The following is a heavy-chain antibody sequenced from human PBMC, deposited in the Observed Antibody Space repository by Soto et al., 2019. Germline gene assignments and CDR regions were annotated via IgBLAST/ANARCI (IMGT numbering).Heavy chain of an antibody. CDR1: GYAFTTYG. Sequence: QVHLVQSGAEVKKPGASVKVSCKGSGYAFTTYGITWVRQAPGQGLGWMGWISAHNGNTNYAQKLQGRVTVTRDTSTSTAYMELRSLRSDDTAVYYCARERYGDYWGQGALVTVSS. V-gene: IGHV1-18*01. CDR2: ISAHNGNT. CDR3: ARERYGDY. D-gene: IGHD1-1*01. J-gene: IGHJ4*02.